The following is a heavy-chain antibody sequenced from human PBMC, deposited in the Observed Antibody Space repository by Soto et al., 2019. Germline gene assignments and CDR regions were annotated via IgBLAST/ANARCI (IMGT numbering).Heavy chain of an antibody. CDR2: IYWDDDK. CDR3: AHRPSYCSPGSCYSGFDY. V-gene: IGHV2-5*02. D-gene: IGHD2-15*01. J-gene: IGHJ4*02. CDR1: GFSLSTSGVG. Sequence: QITLKESGPTLVKPTQTLTLTCTFSGFSLSTSGVGVGWIRQPPGKALEWLALIYWDDDKRYSPSLKSRLTITKDTSKNQVVLTLTHMDPVDTATYDCAHRPSYCSPGSCYSGFDYWGQGTLVTVSS.